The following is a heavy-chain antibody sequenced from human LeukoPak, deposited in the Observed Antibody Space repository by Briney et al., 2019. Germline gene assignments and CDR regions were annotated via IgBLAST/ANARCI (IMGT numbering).Heavy chain of an antibody. CDR3: ARGRCSGGSCYYFIHRWFDP. CDR1: GGSFSGYY. J-gene: IGHJ5*02. Sequence: SETLSLTCAVYGGSFSGYYWSWIRQPPGKGLEWIGEINHSGSTNYNPSLKSRVTISVDTSKNQFSLKLSSVTAADTAVYYCARGRCSGGSCYYFIHRWFDPWGQGTLVTVSS. D-gene: IGHD2-15*01. V-gene: IGHV4-34*01. CDR2: INHSGST.